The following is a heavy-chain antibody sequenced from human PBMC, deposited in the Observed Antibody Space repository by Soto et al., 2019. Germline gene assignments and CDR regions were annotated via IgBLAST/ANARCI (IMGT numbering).Heavy chain of an antibody. Sequence: GEPLKISCKGSGYSFNNYWIGWVRQMHGKGLEWMGIIYPGDSDTRYSPSFKGQVIISVDQSISTAYLQWSSLQASDTAMYYCARQDYNYAYFDFWGQGTLVTVSS. CDR1: GYSFNNYW. V-gene: IGHV5-51*01. D-gene: IGHD5-18*01. J-gene: IGHJ4*02. CDR2: IYPGDSDT. CDR3: ARQDYNYAYFDF.